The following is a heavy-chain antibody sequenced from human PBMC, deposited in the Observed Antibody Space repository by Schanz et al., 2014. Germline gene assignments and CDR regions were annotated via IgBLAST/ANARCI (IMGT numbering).Heavy chain of an antibody. D-gene: IGHD2-2*01. CDR3: ARGEWSTSQFDY. CDR2: IHHRGST. CDR1: GGSFSGYY. Sequence: QVQLQQWGAGLLKPSETLSLTCAVYGGSFSGYYWTWIRQPPGKGLEWIGEIHHRGSTNYNPSLKSRCTISMDTSKTQFSLTLSSVTAADTAVYYCARGEWSTSQFDYWGHGTLVTVSS. V-gene: IGHV4-34*01. J-gene: IGHJ4*01.